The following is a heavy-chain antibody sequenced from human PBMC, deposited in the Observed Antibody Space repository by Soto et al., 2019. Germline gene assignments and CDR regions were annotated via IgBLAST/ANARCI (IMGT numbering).Heavy chain of an antibody. V-gene: IGHV4-30-4*01. CDR1: GDSISNSDYY. J-gene: IGHJ6*02. Sequence: QVQLQESGPGLVKPSQTLALTCTVSGDSISNSDYYWNWIRKSPGQSLEWIASRDYSGSSYYTQSLKSRVVISADTSKTLFSLKLRSVTAADPSLYFCARDGPYYYGFDVWGQVNTVTVSS. CDR3: ARDGPYYYGFDV. CDR2: RDYSGSS.